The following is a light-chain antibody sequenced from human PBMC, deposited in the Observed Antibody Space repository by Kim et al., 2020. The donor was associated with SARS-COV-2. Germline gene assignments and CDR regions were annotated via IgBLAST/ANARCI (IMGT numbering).Light chain of an antibody. V-gene: IGKV3D-20*01. Sequence: SPGDRVSRSCRASETLHNNYLAWYQQRPGRAPRLLIFYTSTRATGMSDRFNGSGSGTDFTLTISRLEPEDSAVYYCQQYYKSPQTFGQGTKLEI. CDR2: YTS. J-gene: IGKJ2*01. CDR3: QQYYKSPQT. CDR1: ETLHNNY.